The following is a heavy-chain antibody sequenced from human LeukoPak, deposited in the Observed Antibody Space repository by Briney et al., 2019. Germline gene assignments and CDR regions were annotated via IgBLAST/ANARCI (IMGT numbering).Heavy chain of an antibody. D-gene: IGHD4-23*01. CDR1: GGSISSSSYY. J-gene: IGHJ4*02. CDR3: ARDRWEPSPLPFD. V-gene: IGHV4-39*07. CDR2: IYYSGST. Sequence: SETLSLTCTVSGGSISSSSYYWGWLRQRPGKGRDWIGSIYYSGSTYYNPSLKSRVTISVDTSKNQFSLKLSSVTAADTSVYYCARDRWEPSPLPFDWGQGTLVTVSS.